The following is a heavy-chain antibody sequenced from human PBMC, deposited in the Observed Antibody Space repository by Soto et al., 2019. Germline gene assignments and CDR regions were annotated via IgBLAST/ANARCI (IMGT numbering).Heavy chain of an antibody. J-gene: IGHJ4*02. D-gene: IGHD2-15*01. CDR1: GFTFSSYA. Sequence: EVQLLESGGGLVQPGGSLRLSCAASGFTFSSYAMSWVRQAPGKGLEWVSAIRGSGGSTYYADSVKGRFTISRDNSKNTLYLQMDSLRAEDTAVYYCATIVVVAATPGFDYWGQGTLVTVSS. CDR2: IRGSGGST. CDR3: ATIVVVAATPGFDY. V-gene: IGHV3-23*01.